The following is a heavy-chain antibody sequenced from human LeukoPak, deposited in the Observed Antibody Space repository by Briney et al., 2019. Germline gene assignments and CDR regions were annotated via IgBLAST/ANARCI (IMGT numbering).Heavy chain of an antibody. Sequence: GGSLRLSCAASGFIFSNYGMTWVRQAPGKGLEWVSRINIDGSSGSYADSVEGRFTISRDNAKNTPYLQMNSLRAEDTAVYYCARERAIFYADYSADDYWGQGTLVTVSS. V-gene: IGHV3-74*01. CDR2: INIDGSSG. J-gene: IGHJ4*02. CDR3: ARERAIFYADYSADDY. D-gene: IGHD2-15*01. CDR1: GFIFSNYG.